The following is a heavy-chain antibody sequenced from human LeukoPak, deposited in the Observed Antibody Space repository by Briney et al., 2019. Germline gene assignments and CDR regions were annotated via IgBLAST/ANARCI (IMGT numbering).Heavy chain of an antibody. J-gene: IGHJ3*02. CDR1: GFTFSSYS. V-gene: IGHV3-48*01. D-gene: IGHD2-2*01. CDR3: ARRGYCSSTSCSDAFDI. Sequence: GGSLRLSCAASGFTFSSYSMNWVRQAPGKGLEWASYISSSSSTIYYADSVKGRFTISRDNAKNSLYLQMNSLRAEDTAVYYCARRGYCSSTSCSDAFDIWGQGTMVTVSS. CDR2: ISSSSSTI.